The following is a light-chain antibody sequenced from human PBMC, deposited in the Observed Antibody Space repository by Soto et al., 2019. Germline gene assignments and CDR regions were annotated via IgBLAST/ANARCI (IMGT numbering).Light chain of an antibody. CDR3: LQYNSYSWT. CDR1: QSISYW. V-gene: IGKV1-5*03. CDR2: KAY. Sequence: DIQMTQSPSTLSASVGDRVTITCRASQSISYWLAWYQQKPGKAPKLLIYKAYSLESGVSSRFSGSGSGTEFTLTISSLQPDDFATYYCLQYNSYSWTFGQGTEVEVK. J-gene: IGKJ1*01.